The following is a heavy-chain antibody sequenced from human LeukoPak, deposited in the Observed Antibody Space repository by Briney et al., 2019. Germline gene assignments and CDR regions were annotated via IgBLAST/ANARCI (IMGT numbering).Heavy chain of an antibody. D-gene: IGHD2-2*01. Sequence: ASVKVSCKASGYTFTSYGISWVRQAPGQGLEWMGWISAYNGNTNYAQKLQGRVTMTTDTSTSTAYMELRSLRSDDTAVYYCARGFYCSSTSCYGHEMELFEDYWGQGTLVTVSS. V-gene: IGHV1-18*01. CDR1: GYTFTSYG. CDR3: ARGFYCSSTSCYGHEMELFEDY. CDR2: ISAYNGNT. J-gene: IGHJ4*02.